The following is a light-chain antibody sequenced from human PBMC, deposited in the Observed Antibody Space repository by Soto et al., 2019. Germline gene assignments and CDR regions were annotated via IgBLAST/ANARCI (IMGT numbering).Light chain of an antibody. Sequence: QSVLTQPASVSGSPGQSITISCTGTSSDVGGYNYVSWYQQHPGKAPKLMIYDVSNRPSGVSNRVSGSKSVNTASLTISGLQAEDEADYYCSSYTSSSTPWVFGGGTKLTVL. CDR3: SSYTSSSTPWV. V-gene: IGLV2-14*01. J-gene: IGLJ3*02. CDR2: DVS. CDR1: SSDVGGYNY.